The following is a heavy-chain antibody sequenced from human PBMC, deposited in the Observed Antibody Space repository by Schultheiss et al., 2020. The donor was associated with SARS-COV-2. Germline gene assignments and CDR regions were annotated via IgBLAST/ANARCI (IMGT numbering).Heavy chain of an antibody. J-gene: IGHJ6*03. CDR3: ARIGRGDIVVVVAAIRYYYYMDV. V-gene: IGHV3-9*01. CDR2: ISWYSGSI. CDR1: GFTFDDYA. D-gene: IGHD2-15*01. Sequence: GGSLRLSCAASGFTFDDYAMHWVRQAPGKGLEWVSGISWYSGSIGYADSVKGRFTISRDNAKNSLYLQMNSLRAEDTAVYYCARIGRGDIVVVVAAIRYYYYMDVWGKGTTVTVSS.